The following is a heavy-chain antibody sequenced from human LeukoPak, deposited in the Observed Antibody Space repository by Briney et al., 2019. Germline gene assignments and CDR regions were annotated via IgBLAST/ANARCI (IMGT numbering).Heavy chain of an antibody. CDR2: IYYSGST. D-gene: IGHD6-13*01. CDR1: GGSISSRSYY. Sequence: PSESLSLTCTVSGGSISSRSYYWGWIRQPPGKGLERIGSIYYSGSTYYNPSLKSRVTISVDTSKNQFSLKLSSVTAADTAVYYCARVAAAGPVDYWGQGTLVTVSS. V-gene: IGHV4-39*01. J-gene: IGHJ4*02. CDR3: ARVAAAGPVDY.